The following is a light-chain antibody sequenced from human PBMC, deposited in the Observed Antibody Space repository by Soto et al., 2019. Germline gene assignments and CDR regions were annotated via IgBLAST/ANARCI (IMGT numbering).Light chain of an antibody. CDR1: QSVFSRFRNKNY. V-gene: IGKV4-1*01. CDR2: WAS. CDR3: QQYYTTPTWT. Sequence: DIVMTQSPDSLTLSLGERATINCKSSQSVFSRFRNKNYLGWFQQKPGQTPRLLIYWASTRESGVYDRFSGSGSGTDFTLTIDSLQAEDVAVYYCQQYYTTPTWTFGQGTKVEV. J-gene: IGKJ1*01.